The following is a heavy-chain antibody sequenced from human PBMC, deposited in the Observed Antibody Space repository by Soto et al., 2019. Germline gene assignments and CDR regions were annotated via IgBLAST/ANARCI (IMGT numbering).Heavy chain of an antibody. Sequence: PGGSLRLSCAASGFTFSSYAMSWVRQAPGKGLEWVSAISGSGGSTYYADSVKGRFTTSRDNSKNTLYLQMNSLRAEDTAVYYCAKDPIAVAGTDWYFDLWGRGTLVTVSS. CDR3: AKDPIAVAGTDWYFDL. CDR1: GFTFSSYA. J-gene: IGHJ2*01. D-gene: IGHD6-19*01. CDR2: ISGSGGST. V-gene: IGHV3-23*01.